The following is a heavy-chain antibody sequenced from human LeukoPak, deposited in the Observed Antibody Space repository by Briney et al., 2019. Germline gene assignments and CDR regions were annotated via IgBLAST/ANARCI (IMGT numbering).Heavy chain of an antibody. Sequence: GASVKVSCKASGYTFTSYDINWVRQATGQGLEWMGWMNPNSGNTGYAQKFQGRVTMTRDTSISTAYMELSRLRSDDTAVYYCARGVVGDFWSGYLVWPYNWFDPWGQGTLVTVSS. V-gene: IGHV1-8*01. CDR1: GYTFTSYD. CDR2: MNPNSGNT. J-gene: IGHJ5*02. CDR3: ARGVVGDFWSGYLVWPYNWFDP. D-gene: IGHD3-3*01.